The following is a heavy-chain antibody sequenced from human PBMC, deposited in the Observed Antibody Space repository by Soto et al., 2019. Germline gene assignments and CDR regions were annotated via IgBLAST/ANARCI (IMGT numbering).Heavy chain of an antibody. Sequence: GGSLRLSCAASGFTFSSYGMHWVRQAPGKGLEWVAVIAYDGSNKYYADSVKGRFTISRDNSKNTLYLQVNSLRAEDTAVYYCAKAPNTMVSLDIWGQGAMVTVSS. CDR3: AKAPNTMVSLDI. CDR1: GFTFSSYG. CDR2: IAYDGSNK. J-gene: IGHJ3*02. D-gene: IGHD3-10*01. V-gene: IGHV3-30*18.